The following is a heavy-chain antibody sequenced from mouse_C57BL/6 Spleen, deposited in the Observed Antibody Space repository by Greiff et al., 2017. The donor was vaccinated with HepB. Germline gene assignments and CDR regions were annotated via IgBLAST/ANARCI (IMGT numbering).Heavy chain of an antibody. D-gene: IGHD1-1*01. V-gene: IGHV14-2*01. CDR2: IDPEDGET. J-gene: IGHJ2*01. CDR3: ARDGGEYYYAHFDY. CDR1: GFNIKDYY. Sequence: EVQLQQSGAELVKPGASVKLSCTASGFNIKDYYMHWVKQRTEQGLEWIGRIDPEDGETKYAPKFPGKATITADTSSNTAYLQLSSLTSEDTAVYYCARDGGEYYYAHFDYWGQGTTLTVSS.